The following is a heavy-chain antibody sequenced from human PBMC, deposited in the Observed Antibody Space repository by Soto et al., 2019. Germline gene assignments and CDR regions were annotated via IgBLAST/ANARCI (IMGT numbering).Heavy chain of an antibody. CDR1: GGSISSGGYS. V-gene: IGHV4-30-2*01. Sequence: TLSLTCAVSGGSISSGGYSWSWIRQPPGKGLEWIGYIYHSGSTYYSPSLKSRVTISVDRSKNQFSLKLSSVTAADTAVYYCARGTKPGYFQHWGQGTLVTVSS. D-gene: IGHD7-27*01. CDR3: ARGTKPGYFQH. CDR2: IYHSGST. J-gene: IGHJ1*01.